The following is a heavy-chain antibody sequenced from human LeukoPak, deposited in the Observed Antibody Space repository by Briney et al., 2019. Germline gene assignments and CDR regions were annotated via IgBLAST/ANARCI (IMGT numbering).Heavy chain of an antibody. D-gene: IGHD6-19*01. CDR2: IDYSGST. CDR1: GGSISSRNYY. J-gene: IGHJ4*01. Sequence: SETLSLTCTLSGGSISSRNYYWGWIRQPPGKGLEWIASIDYSGSTYYNPSLKSRVTISVDTSKNQFSLKVSSVTAAETAVYCCARPGSSNGWYYFDYWGHGTLVTVSS. CDR3: ARPGSSNGWYYFDY. V-gene: IGHV4-39*01.